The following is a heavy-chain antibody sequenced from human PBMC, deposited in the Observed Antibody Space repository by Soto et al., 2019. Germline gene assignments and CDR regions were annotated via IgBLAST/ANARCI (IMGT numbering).Heavy chain of an antibody. D-gene: IGHD4-17*01. CDR1: GFTFSNAW. CDR2: IKSKTDGGTT. CDR3: TTVGVTTVIGDAFDI. Sequence: EVQLVESGGGLVKPGGSFRLSCAASGFTFSNAWRSWVRQPPGKGLEWVGRIKSKTDGGTTDYAAPVKGRFTISRDDSKNTLYLQMNSLKTEDTAVYYCTTVGVTTVIGDAFDIWGQGTMVTVSS. J-gene: IGHJ3*02. V-gene: IGHV3-15*01.